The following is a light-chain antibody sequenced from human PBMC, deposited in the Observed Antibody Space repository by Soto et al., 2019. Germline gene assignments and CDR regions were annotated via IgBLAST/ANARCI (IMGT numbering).Light chain of an antibody. CDR3: QTRGSGIMV. V-gene: IGLV4-69*01. CDR1: SGHSNYA. Sequence: QSVLTQSPSASASLGASVKLTCTLSSGHSNYAIAWHPQQSEKGPRYLMKLNSDGSHSKGDGIPDRFSGSSSGAARYLTIAPLQDEAEASYFCQTRGSGIMVFGGGTKLTV. J-gene: IGLJ2*01. CDR2: LNSDGSH.